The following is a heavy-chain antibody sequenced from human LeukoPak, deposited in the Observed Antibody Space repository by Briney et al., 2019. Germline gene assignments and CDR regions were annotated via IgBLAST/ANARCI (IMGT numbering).Heavy chain of an antibody. D-gene: IGHD2-15*01. V-gene: IGHV3-23*01. Sequence: GESLRLSCAASGFTFSSYAMSWVRQAPGKGLEWVSTMSGNGGSTYYADSVKGRFTISRDNSENTLYLHMNSLKAEDTAVYYCAKVEGYCSGGSCYKPFDYWGQGTLVTVSS. CDR3: AKVEGYCSGGSCYKPFDY. CDR2: MSGNGGST. CDR1: GFTFSSYA. J-gene: IGHJ4*02.